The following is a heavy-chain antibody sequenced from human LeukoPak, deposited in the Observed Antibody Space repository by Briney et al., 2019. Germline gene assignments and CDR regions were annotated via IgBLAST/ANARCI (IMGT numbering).Heavy chain of an antibody. D-gene: IGHD6-6*01. V-gene: IGHV3-23*01. J-gene: IGHJ4*02. CDR2: ISPSGRNT. CDR3: AKGRSSSSWGPYDY. CDR1: GFTFSSYG. Sequence: GGSLRLSCAASGFTFSSYGMSWVRQAPGKGLEWVSAISPSGRNTYYADSVKGRFIISRDNSKNMLYLQMSSLRAEDTAVYYCAKGRSSSSWGPYDYWGQGTLVTVSS.